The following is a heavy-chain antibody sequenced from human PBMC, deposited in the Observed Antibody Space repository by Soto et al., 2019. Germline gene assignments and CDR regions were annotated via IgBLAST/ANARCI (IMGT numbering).Heavy chain of an antibody. CDR1: GYTFTSYG. CDR2: ISAYNGNT. CDR3: ARESEYQLQGGSYYYYGMDV. J-gene: IGHJ6*02. V-gene: IGHV1-18*01. D-gene: IGHD2-2*01. Sequence: QVQLVQSGAEVKKPGASVKVSCKASGYTFTSYGISWVRQAPGQGLEWMGWISAYNGNTNYAQKLQGRVTMTTDTSXXTXYXXLRSLRSDDTAVYYCARESEYQLQGGSYYYYGMDVWGQGTTVTVSS.